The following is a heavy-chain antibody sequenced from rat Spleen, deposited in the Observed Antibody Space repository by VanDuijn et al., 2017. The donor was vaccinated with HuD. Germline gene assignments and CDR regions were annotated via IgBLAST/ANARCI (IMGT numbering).Heavy chain of an antibody. J-gene: IGHJ2*01. CDR2: ISYSGST. V-gene: IGHV3-1*01. Sequence: EVQLQESGPGLVKPSQSLSLTCSVTGYSITSNYWGWIRKFPGNKMEWMGYISYSGSTSYNPSLKSRISITRDTSKNQFFLQLNSVTTEDTATYYCARSGVHTMGITPFDYWGQGVMVTVSS. D-gene: IGHD1-9*01. CDR3: ARSGVHTMGITPFDY. CDR1: GYSITSNY.